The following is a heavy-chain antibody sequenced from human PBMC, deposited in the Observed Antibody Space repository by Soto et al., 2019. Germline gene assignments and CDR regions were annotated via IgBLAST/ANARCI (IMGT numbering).Heavy chain of an antibody. CDR2: ISYDGSNK. V-gene: IGHV3-30-3*01. J-gene: IGHJ6*02. CDR1: GFTFSSYA. CDR3: ARDSSGWSVMGFDYYYGMDV. Sequence: PGGSLRLSCAASGFTFSSYAMHWVRQAPGKGLEWVAVISYDGSNKYYADSVKGRFTISRDNSKNTLYLQMNSLRAEDTAVYYCARDSSGWSVMGFDYYYGMDVWGQGTTVTVSS. D-gene: IGHD6-19*01.